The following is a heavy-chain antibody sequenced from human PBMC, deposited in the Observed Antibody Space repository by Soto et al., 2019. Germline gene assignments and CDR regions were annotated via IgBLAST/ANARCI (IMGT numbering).Heavy chain of an antibody. Sequence: ASVKVSCKASGYTFTSYGISWVRQAPGQGLEWMGWISAYNGNTNYAQKLQGGVTMTTDTSTSTAYMELRSLRSDDTAVYYCVRVLGEYCGGDCYSKVIDYWGQGTLVTVSS. D-gene: IGHD2-21*02. CDR2: ISAYNGNT. CDR3: VRVLGEYCGGDCYSKVIDY. V-gene: IGHV1-18*01. CDR1: GYTFTSYG. J-gene: IGHJ4*02.